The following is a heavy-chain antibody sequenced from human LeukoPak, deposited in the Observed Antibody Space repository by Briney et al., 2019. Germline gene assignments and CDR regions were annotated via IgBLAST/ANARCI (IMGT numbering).Heavy chain of an antibody. CDR2: IYSGGST. J-gene: IGHJ4*02. CDR1: GFTVSSNY. V-gene: IGHV3-66*01. D-gene: IGHD3-9*01. Sequence: GGSLRLSCAASGFTVSSNYMSWVRQAPGKGLEWASVIYSGGSTYYADSVKGRFTISRDNSKNTLYLQMNSLRAEDTAVYYCASATVLRYFDWLSYPSYYFDYWGQGTLVTVSS. CDR3: ASATVLRYFDWLSYPSYYFDY.